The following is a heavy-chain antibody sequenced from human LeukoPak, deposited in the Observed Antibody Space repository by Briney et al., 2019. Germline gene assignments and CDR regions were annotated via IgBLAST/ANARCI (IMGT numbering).Heavy chain of an antibody. CDR3: AREIRDGYNRPFDY. CDR2: IIPILGIA. D-gene: IGHD5-24*01. CDR1: GGTFSSYA. V-gene: IGHV1-69*04. J-gene: IGHJ4*02. Sequence: GASVKVSCKASGGTFSSYAISWVRQAPGQGLEWMGRIIPILGIANYAQKFQGRVTITADKSTSTAYMELSSLRSEDTAVYYCAREIRDGYNRPFDYWGQGTLVTVSS.